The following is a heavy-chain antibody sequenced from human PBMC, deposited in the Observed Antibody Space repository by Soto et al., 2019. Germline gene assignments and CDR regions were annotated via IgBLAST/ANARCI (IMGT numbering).Heavy chain of an antibody. CDR2: INAGNGNT. Sequence: QVQLVQSGAEVKKPGAPVKVSCKASGFKFTDHAINWVRQAPGQRPEWVGWINAGNGNTKYSQNFQDRVTITRDTSEPQTNRYLGGLRLADRGFFYWGRGRWVGRLAINYPDYWGQGTLSPSPQ. CDR3: GRGRWVGRLAINYPDY. CDR1: GFKFTDHA. D-gene: IGHD3-16*01. J-gene: IGHJ4*02. V-gene: IGHV1-3*01.